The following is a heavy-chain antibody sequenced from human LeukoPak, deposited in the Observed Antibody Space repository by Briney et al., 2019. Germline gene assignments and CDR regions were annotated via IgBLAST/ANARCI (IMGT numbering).Heavy chain of an antibody. D-gene: IGHD3-10*01. V-gene: IGHV3-30*02. CDR3: AKDEVRGVIKSNLYFDY. CDR2: IRYDGSNK. CDR1: GFSFSSYG. J-gene: IGHJ4*02. Sequence: PGGSLRLSCAASGFSFSSYGMHWVRQAPGKGLEWVAFIRYDGSNKYYADSVKGRFTISRDNSKNTLYLQMNSLRAEDTAVYYCAKDEVRGVIKSNLYFDYWGQGTLVTVSS.